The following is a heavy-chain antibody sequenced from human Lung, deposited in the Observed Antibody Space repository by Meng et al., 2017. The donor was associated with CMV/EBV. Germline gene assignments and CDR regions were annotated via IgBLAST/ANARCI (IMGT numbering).Heavy chain of an antibody. CDR1: GYTFTSYD. J-gene: IGHJ6*02. CDR3: ARGLVSSGWWKYYYYGMDV. V-gene: IGHV1-8*03. Sequence: AXVXVSXXASGYTFTSYDINWVRQATGQGLEWMGWMNPNSGNTGYAQKFQGRVAITRNTSISTAYMELSSLRSEDTAVYYCARGLVSSGWWKYYYYGMDVWGQGTTVXVSS. CDR2: MNPNSGNT. D-gene: IGHD6-19*01.